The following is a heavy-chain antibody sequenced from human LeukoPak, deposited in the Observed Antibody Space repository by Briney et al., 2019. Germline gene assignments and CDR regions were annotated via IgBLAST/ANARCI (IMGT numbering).Heavy chain of an antibody. J-gene: IGHJ4*02. D-gene: IGHD5-18*01. Sequence: GASVKVSCKASRDTFNDYAITWVRQAPGQGPEWMGGTFPMFGTSTYAQKFQGRITITTDESTTTAYMELPSLTSEDTAVYYCARGKQLWNFDSWGQGTLVTVSS. CDR1: RDTFNDYA. CDR3: ARGKQLWNFDS. V-gene: IGHV1-69*05. CDR2: TFPMFGTS.